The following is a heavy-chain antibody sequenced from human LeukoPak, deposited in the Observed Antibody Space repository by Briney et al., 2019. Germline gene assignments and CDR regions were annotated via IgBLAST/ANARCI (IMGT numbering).Heavy chain of an antibody. D-gene: IGHD2-2*01. CDR2: IYYSGTT. Sequence: SETLSLTCTVSGGSINSTSYYWGWVRQPPGKGLEWIRSIYYSGTTYNNPSLQSRVTMSVDTSKNQFSLKLSSVTAADTAVYYCAGPSILFDYWGQGTLVTVSS. CDR3: AGPSILFDY. V-gene: IGHV4-39*01. J-gene: IGHJ4*02. CDR1: GGSINSTSYY.